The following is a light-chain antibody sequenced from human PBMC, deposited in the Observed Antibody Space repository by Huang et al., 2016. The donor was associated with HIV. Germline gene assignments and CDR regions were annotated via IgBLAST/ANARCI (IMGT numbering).Light chain of an antibody. Sequence: EIVLTQSPATPSLSPGERATLPSRANQSVSTFLAWYQQNTGQAPRLLIYDASHRATGSPARFSGSGAGTDFALTISSLEPEDFAVYYCQQRTNWPPITFGQGTRLEIK. J-gene: IGKJ5*01. V-gene: IGKV3-11*01. CDR1: QSVSTF. CDR3: QQRTNWPPIT. CDR2: DAS.